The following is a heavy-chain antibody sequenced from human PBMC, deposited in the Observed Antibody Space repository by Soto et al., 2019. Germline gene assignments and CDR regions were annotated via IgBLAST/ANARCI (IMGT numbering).Heavy chain of an antibody. V-gene: IGHV3-21*01. Sequence: EVQLVESGGGLVKPGGSLTLSCAASGFSFSNDNMNWLRQAPGKGLEWVSSIISSCSFIYYADSVKGRFTISRDNAKNSLYLQMNSLRAEDTALYYCARVADYYDSSGYLPVVDWGHGTLGTVSA. CDR2: IISSCSFI. J-gene: IGHJ4*01. D-gene: IGHD3-22*01. CDR1: GFSFSNDN. CDR3: ARVADYYDSSGYLPVVD.